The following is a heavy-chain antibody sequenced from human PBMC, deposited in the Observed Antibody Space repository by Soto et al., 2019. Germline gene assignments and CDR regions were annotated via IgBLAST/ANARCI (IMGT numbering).Heavy chain of an antibody. CDR1: GFTFSSYG. D-gene: IGHD4-17*01. V-gene: IGHV3-30*03. CDR3: AFDYGDYRGAFDI. CDR2: ISYDGSNK. J-gene: IGHJ3*02. Sequence: QVQLVESGGGVVQPGRSLRLSCAASGFTFSSYGMHWVRQAPGKGLEWVAVISYDGSNKYYADSVKGRFTISRDNSKNTLYLQMNSLRAEDTAVYYCAFDYGDYRGAFDIWGQGTMVTVSS.